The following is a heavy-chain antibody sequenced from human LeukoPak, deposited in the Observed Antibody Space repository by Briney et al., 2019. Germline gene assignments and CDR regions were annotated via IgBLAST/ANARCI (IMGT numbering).Heavy chain of an antibody. CDR3: AKALWFGESYGMDV. CDR2: ISGSGGST. D-gene: IGHD3-10*01. J-gene: IGHJ6*02. V-gene: IGHV3-23*01. CDR1: GFTFSSYA. Sequence: GGSLRLSCAASGFTFSSYAMSWVRQAPGKGLEWVSAISGSGGSTYYADSVKGRFTISRDNSKSTLYLQMNSLRAEDTAVYYCAKALWFGESYGMDVWGQGTTVTVSS.